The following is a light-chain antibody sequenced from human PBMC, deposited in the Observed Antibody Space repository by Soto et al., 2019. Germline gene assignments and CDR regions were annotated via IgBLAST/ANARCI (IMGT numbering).Light chain of an antibody. Sequence: DIQMTQSPSTLSASVGDRVTITCRASQSITTWLAWYQQKPGKAPKLLIFDASSLKSGVPSRFSGSGSGTEFTLTISSLQPEYFATYYCQQSYSYSRTFGQGTKVEIK. J-gene: IGKJ1*01. CDR3: QQSYSYSRT. CDR2: DAS. CDR1: QSITTW. V-gene: IGKV1-5*01.